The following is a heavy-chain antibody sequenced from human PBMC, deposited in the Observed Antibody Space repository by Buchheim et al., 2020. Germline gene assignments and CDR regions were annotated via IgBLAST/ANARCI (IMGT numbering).Heavy chain of an antibody. J-gene: IGHJ4*02. CDR1: GGSFSSDDYY. Sequence: QLRLQESGPGLVKPSETLSLSCTVSGGSFSSDDYYWAWIRQPPGKGLEWIGSIYYSGNTYYNPTLKSRVTISLDKSKNQFSLKLSSVTAADTAVYYCARHHHNGWNAHWGQGTL. V-gene: IGHV4-39*01. CDR3: ARHHHNGWNAH. CDR2: IYYSGNT. D-gene: IGHD1-1*01.